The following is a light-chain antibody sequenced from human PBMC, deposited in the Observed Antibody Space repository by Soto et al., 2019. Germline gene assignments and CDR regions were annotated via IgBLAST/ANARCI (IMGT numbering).Light chain of an antibody. J-gene: IGLJ2*01. CDR2: EDV. V-gene: IGLV1-40*01. CDR1: SSNIGARYE. Sequence: QSVLTQPPSVSGAPGQTVTISCTGSSSNIGARYEVHWYQQLPGTAPKLLIYEDVKRPSGIPKRFSGSKSGASASLAITGLLSEDEAEYYCQSYDSSLSGVVFGGGTKLTVL. CDR3: QSYDSSLSGVV.